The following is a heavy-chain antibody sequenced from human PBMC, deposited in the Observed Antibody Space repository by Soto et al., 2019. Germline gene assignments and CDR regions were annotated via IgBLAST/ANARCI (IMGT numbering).Heavy chain of an antibody. CDR1: GGSVSSGSYY. V-gene: IGHV4-61*01. Sequence: PSETLSLTCTVSGGSVSSGSYYWSWIRQPPGKGLEWIGYIYYSGSTSYNPSLKSRATISVDTSKNQFSLKLSSVTAADTAVYYCARDTITIFGVASLMDVWGQGTTVTVSS. CDR3: ARDTITIFGVASLMDV. CDR2: IYYSGST. D-gene: IGHD3-3*01. J-gene: IGHJ6*02.